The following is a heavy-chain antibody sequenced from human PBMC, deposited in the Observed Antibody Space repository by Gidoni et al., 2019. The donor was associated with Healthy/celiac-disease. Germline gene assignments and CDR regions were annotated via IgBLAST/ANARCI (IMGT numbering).Heavy chain of an antibody. Sequence: EVQLVESGGGLVQPGGSLKLACAASGFTFSGSAMHWVRQASGKGLEWVGRIRSKANSYATAYAASVKGRFTISRDDSKNTAYLQMNSLKTEDTAVYYCTRALGGYYGMDVWGQGTTVTVSS. D-gene: IGHD1-26*01. V-gene: IGHV3-73*02. CDR1: GFTFSGSA. J-gene: IGHJ6*02. CDR3: TRALGGYYGMDV. CDR2: IRSKANSYAT.